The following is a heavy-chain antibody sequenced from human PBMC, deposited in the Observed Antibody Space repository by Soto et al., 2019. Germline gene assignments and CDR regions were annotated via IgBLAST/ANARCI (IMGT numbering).Heavy chain of an antibody. CDR1: GFTFDDYA. CDR2: ISWNSGSI. D-gene: IGHD3-22*01. V-gene: IGHV3-9*01. Sequence: PGGSLRLSCAASGFTFDDYAMRWVRQAPGEGLEWVSGISWNSGSIGYADSVKGRFTISRDNAKNSLYLQMNSLRAEDTALYYCAKGLSTDYYDSSGYRGGFVYWGQGTLVTVSS. CDR3: AKGLSTDYYDSSGYRGGFVY. J-gene: IGHJ4*02.